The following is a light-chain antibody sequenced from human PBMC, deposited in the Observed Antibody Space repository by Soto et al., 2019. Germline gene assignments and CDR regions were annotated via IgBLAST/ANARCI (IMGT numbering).Light chain of an antibody. J-gene: IGKJ5*01. V-gene: IGKV3-11*01. CDR3: QQRHMSPIT. CDR1: QSVSSD. Sequence: EIFLTQSPGTLSLSPGERATLSCRASQSVSSDLAWYQQKPGQAPRLLIYDAYNRDTGIPPRFSGSGSGTDFTLTLSSLEPEDSAVYYCQQRHMSPITFGQGTRLEIK. CDR2: DAY.